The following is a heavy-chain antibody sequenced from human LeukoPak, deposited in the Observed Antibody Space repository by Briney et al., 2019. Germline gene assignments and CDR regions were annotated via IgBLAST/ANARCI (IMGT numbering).Heavy chain of an antibody. Sequence: GGSLRLSCAASGFSFNNYAMSWVRQAPGKGLEWVSAISGSGGTTHYADSVKGRFTISRDNSKNTLYLQLNSVRAEDTAIYYCAKAGPVVRGFIGYYWGQGTLVTVSS. CDR3: AKAGPVVRGFIGYY. CDR1: GFSFNNYA. CDR2: ISGSGGTT. D-gene: IGHD3-10*01. V-gene: IGHV3-23*01. J-gene: IGHJ4*02.